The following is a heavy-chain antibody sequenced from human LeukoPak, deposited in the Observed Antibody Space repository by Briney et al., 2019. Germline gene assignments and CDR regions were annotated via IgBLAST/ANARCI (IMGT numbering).Heavy chain of an antibody. CDR1: GYSISSGYY. J-gene: IGHJ4*02. Sequence: PSETLSLTCAVSGYSISSGYYWGWIRQPPGKGLEWIGSIYHSGSTYYNPSLKSRVTISVDTSKNQFSLKLSSVTAADTAVYYCARRRGIAADYFDYWRQGTLVTVSS. D-gene: IGHD6-13*01. CDR2: IYHSGST. CDR3: ARRRGIAADYFDY. V-gene: IGHV4-38-2*01.